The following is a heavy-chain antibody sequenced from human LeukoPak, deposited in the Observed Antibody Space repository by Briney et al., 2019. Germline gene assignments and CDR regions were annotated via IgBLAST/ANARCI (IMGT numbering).Heavy chain of an antibody. J-gene: IGHJ1*01. V-gene: IGHV1-46*01. CDR2: INPSGGST. CDR1: GYTFTSYY. D-gene: IGHD6-13*01. CDR3: ARRGDLYSSSWTEYFQH. Sequence: ASVKVSCKASGYTFTSYYMHWVRQAPGQGLEWMGIINPSGGSTSYAQKFQGRVTMTRDTSTSTVYMELSSLRSEDTAVYYCARRGDLYSSSWTEYFQHWGRGTLVTVSS.